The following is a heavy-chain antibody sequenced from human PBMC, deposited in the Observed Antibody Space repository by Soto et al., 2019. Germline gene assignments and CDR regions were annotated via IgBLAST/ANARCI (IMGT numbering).Heavy chain of an antibody. J-gene: IGHJ4*02. Sequence: GGSLRLCCAASGFTFSSYGMHWVRQAPGKGLEWVAVISYDGSNKYYADSVKGRFTISRDNSKNTLYLQMNSLIAEDTAVYYCAKAPKFLEWLPDPYYFAYWGQGTLVTVSS. CDR1: GFTFSSYG. V-gene: IGHV3-30*18. CDR3: AKAPKFLEWLPDPYYFAY. D-gene: IGHD3-3*01. CDR2: ISYDGSNK.